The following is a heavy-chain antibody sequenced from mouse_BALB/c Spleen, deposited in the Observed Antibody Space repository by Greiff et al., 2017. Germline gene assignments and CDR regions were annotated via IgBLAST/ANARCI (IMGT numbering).Heavy chain of an antibody. D-gene: IGHD2-4*01. CDR2: ISDGGSYT. CDR1: GFTFSDYY. Sequence: EVQRVESGGGLVQPGGSLKLSCAASGFTFSDYYMYWVRQTPEKRLEWVATISDGGSYTYYPDSVKGRFTISRDNAKNNLYLQMSSLKSEDTAMYYCAKDDYDDAYAMDYWVQGTSVTVSS. V-gene: IGHV5-4*02. J-gene: IGHJ4*01. CDR3: AKDDYDDAYAMDY.